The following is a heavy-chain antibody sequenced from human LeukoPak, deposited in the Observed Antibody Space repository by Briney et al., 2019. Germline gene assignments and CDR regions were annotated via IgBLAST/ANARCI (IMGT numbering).Heavy chain of an antibody. J-gene: IGHJ4*02. CDR3: ARFRNYYGSGSYFDY. V-gene: IGHV1-2*06. CDR2: INPNSGDT. Sequence: ASVKVSCKASGYIFTGYFIHWVRQAPGQGLEWMGRINPNSGDTNYAQKFQGRVTMTRDTSISTAYMELSRLRSDDTAVYYCARFRNYYGSGSYFDYWGQGTLVTVSS. D-gene: IGHD3-10*01. CDR1: GYIFTGYF.